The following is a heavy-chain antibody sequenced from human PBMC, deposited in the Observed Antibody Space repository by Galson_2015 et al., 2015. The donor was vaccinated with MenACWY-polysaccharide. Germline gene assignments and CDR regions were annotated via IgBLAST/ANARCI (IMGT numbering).Heavy chain of an antibody. D-gene: IGHD3/OR15-3a*01. Sequence: SLRLSCAASGLTFSNYWMSWVRQAPGKGLEWVANIKQDGSEKYYVDSVKGRFTISRDNAKNSLYLQMNSLRAEDTAMYYCASQAWTDYFDSCGQGILVPASS. V-gene: IGHV3-7*03. J-gene: IGHJ4*02. CDR1: GLTFSNYW. CDR3: ASQAWTDYFDS. CDR2: IKQDGSEK.